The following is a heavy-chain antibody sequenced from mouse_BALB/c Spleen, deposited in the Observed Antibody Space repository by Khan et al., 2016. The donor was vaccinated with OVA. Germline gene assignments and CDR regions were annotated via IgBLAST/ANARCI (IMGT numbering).Heavy chain of an antibody. J-gene: IGHJ3*01. D-gene: IGHD2-4*01. Sequence: VQLQESGPGLVQPSQSLSITCTVSGFSLTTYGVHWVRQSPGKGLEWPGVLWSGGRTDYNAAFISRLSISKDSSKSPVFFKMNSLQVNVTAIYYCARNYDYDEGLAYWSQGTLVTVSA. CDR2: LWSGGRT. CDR1: GFSLTTYG. CDR3: ARNYDYDEGLAY. V-gene: IGHV2-2*02.